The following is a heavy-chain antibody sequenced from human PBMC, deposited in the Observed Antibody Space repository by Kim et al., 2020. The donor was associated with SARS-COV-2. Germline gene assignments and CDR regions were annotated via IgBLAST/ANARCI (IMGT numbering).Heavy chain of an antibody. CDR3: ARGSSWYSFAFDI. J-gene: IGHJ3*02. Sequence: AISVKSRITLNPDTSQNQFCLQLNSVTPEDTAVYYCARGSSWYSFAFDIWGQGTIVTVSS. V-gene: IGHV6-1*01. D-gene: IGHD6-13*01.